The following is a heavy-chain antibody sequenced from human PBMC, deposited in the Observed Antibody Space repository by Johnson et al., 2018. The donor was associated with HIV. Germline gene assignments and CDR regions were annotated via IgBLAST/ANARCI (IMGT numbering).Heavy chain of an antibody. D-gene: IGHD3-16*01. Sequence: QVQLVESGGGVVQPGRSLRLSCAASGFTFSSYGMHWVRQAPGKGLEWVAVISYDGSNKYYADSVKGQFTISRDNSKNTLYLQMNGLRVEDTAVYYCAKCIWGSSLIDVFDMWGRGTTVIVSS. CDR1: GFTFSSYG. V-gene: IGHV3-30*18. CDR3: AKCIWGSSLIDVFDM. J-gene: IGHJ3*02. CDR2: ISYDGSNK.